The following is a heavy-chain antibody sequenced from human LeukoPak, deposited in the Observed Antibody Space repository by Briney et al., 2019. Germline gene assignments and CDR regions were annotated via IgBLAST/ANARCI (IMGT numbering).Heavy chain of an antibody. V-gene: IGHV4-34*01. Sequence: SETLSLTCAVYGVSFSGYYWSWIRQPPGKGLEWIGEINHSGSTNYNPSLKSRVTISVDTSKNQFSLKLSSVTAADTAVYYCARERYYYGSGSYYLKYYYYMDVWGKGTTVTVSS. CDR2: INHSGST. CDR1: GVSFSGYY. D-gene: IGHD3-10*01. J-gene: IGHJ6*03. CDR3: ARERYYYGSGSYYLKYYYYMDV.